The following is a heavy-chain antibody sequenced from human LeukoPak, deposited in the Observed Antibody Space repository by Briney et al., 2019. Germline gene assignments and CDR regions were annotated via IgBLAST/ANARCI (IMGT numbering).Heavy chain of an antibody. CDR2: TSSSSSTI. J-gene: IGHJ6*03. CDR3: ARVRYPRVYYYMDV. D-gene: IGHD1-1*01. Sequence: GGSLRLSCAASGFTFSSYSMNWVRQAPGKGLEWVSYTSSSSSTIYYADSVKGRFTISRDNAKNSLYLQMNSLRAEDTAVYYCARVRYPRVYYYMDVWGKGTTVTVSS. CDR1: GFTFSSYS. V-gene: IGHV3-48*01.